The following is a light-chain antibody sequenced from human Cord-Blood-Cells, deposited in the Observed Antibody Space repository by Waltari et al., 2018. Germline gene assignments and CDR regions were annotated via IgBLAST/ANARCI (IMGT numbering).Light chain of an antibody. CDR2: GAS. V-gene: IGKV3-15*01. J-gene: IGKJ3*01. CDR3: QQYNNWPPI. Sequence: EIVMTQSPATLSVSPGERATLSCRASQSVSSNLAWYQQKPGQAPRLLIYGASTRATGIPARVSGSGSGTEFTLTISSLQSEDFAVYYCQQYNNWPPIFGPGTKVDIK. CDR1: QSVSSN.